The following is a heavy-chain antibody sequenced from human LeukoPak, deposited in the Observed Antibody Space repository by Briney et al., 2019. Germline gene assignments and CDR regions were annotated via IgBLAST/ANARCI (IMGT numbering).Heavy chain of an antibody. V-gene: IGHV3-33*06. D-gene: IGHD4-11*01. CDR3: VKDAQRGFDYSNSLQN. J-gene: IGHJ1*01. Sequence: GGSLRLSCAASGFTFSHYGMHWVRQAPGAGLEWVAVIWSDGSDKYYAKSVKGRFTISRDNSKNSLSLRMNSLRAEDTAVYYCVKDAQRGFDYSNSLQNWGQGILVTVSS. CDR1: GFTFSHYG. CDR2: IWSDGSDK.